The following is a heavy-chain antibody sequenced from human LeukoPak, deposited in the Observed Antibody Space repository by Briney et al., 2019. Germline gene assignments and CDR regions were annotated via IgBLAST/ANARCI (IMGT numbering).Heavy chain of an antibody. V-gene: IGHV4-59*01. CDR3: ARGRYYYDSSGWGY. J-gene: IGHJ4*02. D-gene: IGHD3-22*01. CDR2: IYYSGST. Sequence: PSETLSLTCTVSGGSISSYYWSWIRQPPGKGLEWIGYIYYSGSTNYNPSLKSRVTISVDTSKNQFSLKLSSVTAADTAVYYCARGRYYYDSSGWGYWGQGTLVTVSS. CDR1: GGSISSYY.